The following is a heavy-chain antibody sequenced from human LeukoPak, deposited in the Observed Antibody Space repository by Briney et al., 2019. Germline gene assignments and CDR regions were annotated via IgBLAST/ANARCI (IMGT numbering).Heavy chain of an antibody. CDR1: GGSISSGGYY. Sequence: SQTLSLTCTVSGGSISSGGYYWSWIRQHPGKGLEWTGYIYYSGSTYYNPSLESRVTISVDTSKNQFSLKLSSVTAADTAVYYCARVRIQLRSIDYWGQGTLVTVSS. D-gene: IGHD5-18*01. J-gene: IGHJ4*02. CDR3: ARVRIQLRSIDY. CDR2: IYYSGST. V-gene: IGHV4-31*03.